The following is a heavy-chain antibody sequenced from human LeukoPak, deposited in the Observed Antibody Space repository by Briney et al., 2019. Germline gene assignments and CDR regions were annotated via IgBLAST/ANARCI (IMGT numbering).Heavy chain of an antibody. D-gene: IGHD5-18*01. CDR1: GFTFSSYD. CDR3: AKASGYSYGLFDY. Sequence: PGGSLRLSCAASGFTFSSYDMSWVRQAPGKGLEWVSAISGSGGSTYYADSVKGRFTISRDNSKNTLYLQMNSLRAEDTAVYYCAKASGYSYGLFDYWGQGTLVTVSS. J-gene: IGHJ4*02. CDR2: ISGSGGST. V-gene: IGHV3-23*01.